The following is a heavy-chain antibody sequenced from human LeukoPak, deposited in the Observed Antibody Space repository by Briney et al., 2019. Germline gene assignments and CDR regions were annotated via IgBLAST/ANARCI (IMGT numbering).Heavy chain of an antibody. V-gene: IGHV3-53*01. D-gene: IGHD2-15*01. CDR1: GFTVSSTY. CDR2: IYSGGKV. Sequence: GGSLRLSCAASGFTVSSTYMSWVRQAPGKGLEWVSVIYSGGKVYYIDSVKGRFTISRDTSKNSLYLQMNSLRVEDTAVYFCAGRHCSGGGCYFAGADPFDYWGQGTLVTVSS. J-gene: IGHJ4*02. CDR3: AGRHCSGGGCYFAGADPFDY.